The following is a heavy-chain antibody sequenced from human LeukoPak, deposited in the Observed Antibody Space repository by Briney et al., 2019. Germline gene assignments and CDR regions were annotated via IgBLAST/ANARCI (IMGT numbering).Heavy chain of an antibody. Sequence: SETLSLTCTVSGGSSNDYYWSWIRQSAGKGLEWIGRIYTSGSTNYNPSLKSRVSMSVDTSKNQFSLRLRSVTAADTAVYYCARESGYYYDTSGYTFDYWGQGILVTVSS. CDR2: IYTSGST. CDR1: GGSSNDYY. CDR3: ARESGYYYDTSGYTFDY. J-gene: IGHJ4*02. D-gene: IGHD3-22*01. V-gene: IGHV4-4*07.